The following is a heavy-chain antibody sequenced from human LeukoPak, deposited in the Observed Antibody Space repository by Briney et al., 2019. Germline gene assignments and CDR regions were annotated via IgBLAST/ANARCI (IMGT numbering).Heavy chain of an antibody. J-gene: IGHJ4*02. CDR2: IIPIFGTA. D-gene: IGHD5-24*01. V-gene: IGHV1-69*13. CDR1: GGTFSSYA. Sequence: ASVKVSCKASGGTFSSYAISWVRQAPGQGLEWMGGIIPIFGTANYAQKFQGRVTITADESTSTAYMELSSLRSEDTAVYYCVRDREEMATITSDYWAREPWSPSPQ. CDR3: VRDREEMATITSDY.